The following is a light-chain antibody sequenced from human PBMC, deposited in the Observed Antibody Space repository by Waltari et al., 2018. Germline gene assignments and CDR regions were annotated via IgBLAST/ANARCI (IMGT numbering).Light chain of an antibody. Sequence: QSVLTQPPSASGTPGQSVTISCSGSISNIGTHYVYWYQQLPGTAPQLLIYLTQQRPSGVPDRFSASKSGTSASLAISGLRFEDEADYYCATRDEGPTVVFGGGTKLTVL. CDR3: ATRDEGPTVV. J-gene: IGLJ2*01. CDR1: ISNIGTHY. CDR2: LTQ. V-gene: IGLV1-47*01.